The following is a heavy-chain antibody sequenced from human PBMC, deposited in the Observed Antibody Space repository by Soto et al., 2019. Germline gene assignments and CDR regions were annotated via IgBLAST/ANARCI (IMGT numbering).Heavy chain of an antibody. D-gene: IGHD3-10*01. Sequence: PSETLSLTCAVSGGSISSGGYSWSWIRQPPGKGLEWIGYIYHSGSTYYNPSLKSRVTISVDRSKNQFSLKLSSVTAADTAVYYCARLGSGSYYQLDYWGQGTXXXVSS. V-gene: IGHV4-30-2*01. CDR1: GGSISSGGYS. J-gene: IGHJ4*02. CDR2: IYHSGST. CDR3: ARLGSGSYYQLDY.